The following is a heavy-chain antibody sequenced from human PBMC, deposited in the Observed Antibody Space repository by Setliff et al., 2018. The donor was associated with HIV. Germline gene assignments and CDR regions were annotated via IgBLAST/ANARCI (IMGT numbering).Heavy chain of an antibody. CDR2: ISGYNGKT. D-gene: IGHD3-3*01. CDR1: GYTFTIYG. J-gene: IGHJ3*02. V-gene: IGHV1-18*01. CDR3: ARDPSYSPYYDFWSGYYPHDALDI. Sequence: ASVKVSCKASGYTFTIYGITWVRQAPGQGLEWMGWISGYNGKTNYAQKFEDRLSLSTNSSTSTAYMELRSLRSDDTAVYYCARDPSYSPYYDFWSGYYPHDALDIWGQGTMVT.